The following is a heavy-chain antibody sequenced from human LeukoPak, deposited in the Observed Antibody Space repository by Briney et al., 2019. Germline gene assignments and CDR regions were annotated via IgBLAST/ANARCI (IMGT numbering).Heavy chain of an antibody. CDR2: ISSSSSYI. CDR1: GFTFSSYS. J-gene: IGHJ6*03. CDR3: ARVRADIVVVPAANHYYYMDV. V-gene: IGHV3-21*01. D-gene: IGHD2-2*01. Sequence: GGSLRLSCAASGFTFSSYSMNWVRQAPGKGLEWVSSISSSSSYIYYADSVKGRFTISRDNAKNSLYLRMNSLRAEDTAVYYCARVRADIVVVPAANHYYYMDVWGKGTTVTVSS.